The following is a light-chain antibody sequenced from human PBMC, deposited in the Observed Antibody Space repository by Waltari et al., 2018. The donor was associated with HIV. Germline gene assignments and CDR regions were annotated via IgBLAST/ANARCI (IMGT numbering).Light chain of an antibody. J-gene: IGKJ2*01. CDR2: WAS. CDR3: QQYYSSPLT. Sequence: DIVMTQSPDSLAVSLGERATINCKSSQSVLYSSNNKNYLAWYQQKPGQPPKLLIYWASTRESGVPHRFSGSGSGTDFTLTISSLQAEDVAVYYCQQYYSSPLTFGQGTKLEIK. V-gene: IGKV4-1*01. CDR1: QSVLYSSNNKNY.